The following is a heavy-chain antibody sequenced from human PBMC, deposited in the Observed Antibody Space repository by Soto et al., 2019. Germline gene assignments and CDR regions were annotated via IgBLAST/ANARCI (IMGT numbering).Heavy chain of an antibody. CDR1: GFTFSEYS. CDR2: ISSDGDIT. CDR3: VKVSTFYDILTGYYSTNFFGP. V-gene: IGHV3-64D*06. J-gene: IGHJ5*02. D-gene: IGHD3-9*01. Sequence: GGSLRLSCSASGFTFSEYSMHWVRQAPGKGLQYVSTISSDGDITYYADSVKGRFTISRDNSKNTLYLQMNSLRPEDTAVYYCVKVSTFYDILTGYYSTNFFGPWGQGTLVTVSS.